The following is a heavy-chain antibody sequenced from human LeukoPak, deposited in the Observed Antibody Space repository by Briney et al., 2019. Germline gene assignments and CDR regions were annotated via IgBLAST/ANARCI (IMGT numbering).Heavy chain of an antibody. J-gene: IGHJ5*02. CDR2: ISSSSSYI. D-gene: IGHD1-1*01. CDR3: ARYCTFRTCSGTKFDA. Sequence: WGSLILSCAASGFTFSSYNMNWVRQAPGKGLEWVSSISSSSSYIYYADSVKGRFTISRDNAKNSLYLQMNSLRAEDSAVYYCARYCTFRTCSGTKFDAWGQGTLVTVSS. V-gene: IGHV3-21*01. CDR1: GFTFSSYN.